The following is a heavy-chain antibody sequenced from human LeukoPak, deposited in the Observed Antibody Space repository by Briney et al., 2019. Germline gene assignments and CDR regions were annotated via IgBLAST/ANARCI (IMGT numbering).Heavy chain of an antibody. V-gene: IGHV1-24*01. CDR3: ATESVANYYMDV. D-gene: IGHD6-19*01. J-gene: IGHJ6*03. CDR2: FDPEDGET. CDR1: GYTLTELS. Sequence: ASVKVSCKVSGYTLTELSMHWVRQAPGKGLEWMGGFDPEDGETVYAQKFQGRVTMTEDTSTDTAYMELSSLRSEDTAVYYCATESVANYYMDVWGKGTTVTVSS.